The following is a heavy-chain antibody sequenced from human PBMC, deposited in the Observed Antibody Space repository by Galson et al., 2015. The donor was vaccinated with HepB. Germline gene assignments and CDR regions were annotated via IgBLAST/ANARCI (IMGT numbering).Heavy chain of an antibody. CDR2: IKQDGSEK. CDR1: GFTFRSYR. V-gene: IGHV3-7*01. D-gene: IGHD4-11*01. Sequence: SLRLSCAASGFTFRSYRMSWVRQAPGEGLEWVANIKQDGSEKYYVDSVKGRFTISRDNARNSLYLQINSLRAEDTAIYYCTRGQTTSEYWGQGTLVTVSS. J-gene: IGHJ4*02. CDR3: TRGQTTSEY.